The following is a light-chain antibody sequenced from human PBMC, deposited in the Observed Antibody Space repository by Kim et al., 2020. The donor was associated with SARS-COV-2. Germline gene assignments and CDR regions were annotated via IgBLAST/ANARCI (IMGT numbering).Light chain of an antibody. CDR2: DVS. J-gene: IGLJ2*01. Sequence: QSALTQPASVSGSPGQSITISCTGTSSDVGGYNYVSWYQQHPGKAPKLMIYDVSKRPSGVSNRFSGSKSGNTASLTISGLQAEDEADYYCSSYTSSRTCFGGGTQLTVL. CDR3: SSYTSSRTC. CDR1: SSDVGGYNY. V-gene: IGLV2-14*01.